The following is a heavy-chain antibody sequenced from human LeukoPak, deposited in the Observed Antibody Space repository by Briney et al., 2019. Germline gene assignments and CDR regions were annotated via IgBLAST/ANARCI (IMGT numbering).Heavy chain of an antibody. V-gene: IGHV4-39*02. CDR1: GASISSTTYY. CDR2: IYYSGST. Sequence: PSETLSLTCTVSGASISSTTYYWGWIRQPPRKGLEWIASIYYSGSTYYNPSLKSRVTISVDTSKNQFSLKLSSVTAADTAVYYCARDLVVYSLVGATSYMDVWGKGTTVTVSS. CDR3: ARDLVVYSLVGATSYMDV. D-gene: IGHD1-26*01. J-gene: IGHJ6*03.